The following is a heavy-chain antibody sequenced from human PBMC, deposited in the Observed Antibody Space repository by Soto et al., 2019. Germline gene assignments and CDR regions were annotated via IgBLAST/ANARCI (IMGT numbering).Heavy chain of an antibody. D-gene: IGHD5-18*01. CDR1: GGSISSYY. Sequence: NPSETLSLTCTVSGGSISSYYWSWIRQPPGKGLEWIGYIYYSGSTNYNPSLKSRVTISVDTSKNQFSLKLSSVTAADTAVYYCAKELVVDTAMVNFSRYYGMDVWGKGTTVTVSS. CDR2: IYYSGST. CDR3: AKELVVDTAMVNFSRYYGMDV. V-gene: IGHV4-59*01. J-gene: IGHJ6*04.